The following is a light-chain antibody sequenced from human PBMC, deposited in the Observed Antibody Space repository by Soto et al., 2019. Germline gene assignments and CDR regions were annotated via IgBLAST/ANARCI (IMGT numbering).Light chain of an antibody. CDR1: PSVPNY. V-gene: IGKV3-11*01. J-gene: IGKJ5*01. Sequence: EIVLTQSPATLSLSPGERATLSCRASPSVPNYLAWYQQKPGQAPRLLIYGAFNRATGIPARFSGSGSGADLTLTISSLEPEDFEVYYCQQRNIWPPVTFGQGTLEIK. CDR3: QQRNIWPPVT. CDR2: GAF.